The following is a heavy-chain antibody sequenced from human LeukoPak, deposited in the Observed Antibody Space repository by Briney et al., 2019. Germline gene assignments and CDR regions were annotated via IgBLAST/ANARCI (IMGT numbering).Heavy chain of an antibody. D-gene: IGHD5-18*01. CDR3: ARDVTAMAYFDY. Sequence: PSETLSLTCTVSGGSISSYYWSWIRQPPGKGLEWIGYIYYSGSTNYNPSLKSRVTISVDTSKNQLSLKLSSVTAADTAVYYCARDVTAMAYFDYWGQGTLVTVSS. V-gene: IGHV4-59*01. J-gene: IGHJ4*02. CDR1: GGSISSYY. CDR2: IYYSGST.